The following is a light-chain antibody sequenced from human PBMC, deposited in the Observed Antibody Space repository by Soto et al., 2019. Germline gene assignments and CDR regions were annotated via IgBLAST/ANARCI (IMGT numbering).Light chain of an antibody. Sequence: EIVLTQSPGTLSVSPGERDTLACRASQSFSRSYLAWYQQKPGQDPTILIYGASSRATGIPDRFSGSGSGTDFPLTINRLQPQECAVSYCQPYGSSPYTFGQGPKLEIK. CDR1: QSFSRSY. CDR2: GAS. J-gene: IGKJ2*01. V-gene: IGKV3-20*01. CDR3: QPYGSSPYT.